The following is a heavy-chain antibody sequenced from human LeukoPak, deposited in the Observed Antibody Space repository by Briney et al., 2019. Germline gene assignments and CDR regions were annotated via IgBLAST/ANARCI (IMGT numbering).Heavy chain of an antibody. CDR1: GFTFSDYY. CDR2: ISSSSSYT. J-gene: IGHJ2*01. CDR3: ARPYSSGWYGGFDL. D-gene: IGHD6-19*01. V-gene: IGHV3-11*03. Sequence: PGGSLRLSCAASGFTFSDYYMSWIRRAPGKGLEWVSYISSSSSYTNYADSVKGRFTISRENAKNSLYLQMNSLRAEDTAVYYCARPYSSGWYGGFDLWGRGTLVTVSS.